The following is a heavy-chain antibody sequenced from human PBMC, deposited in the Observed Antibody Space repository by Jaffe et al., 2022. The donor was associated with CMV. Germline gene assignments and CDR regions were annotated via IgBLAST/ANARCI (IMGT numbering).Heavy chain of an antibody. V-gene: IGHV4-39*01. CDR2: AHYGRAT. Sequence: QLQLQESGSGLVKPSETLSLTCAVSGDFIGNNDYGWGWIRQPPGKGLECIGIAHYGRATYYAPSLRSRVTISVDTSKNQFSLKLTSVTAADTAMYYCARHKSQVDWFDPWGQGTLVSVSS. CDR1: GDFIGNNDYG. CDR3: ARHKSQVDWFDP. J-gene: IGHJ5*02.